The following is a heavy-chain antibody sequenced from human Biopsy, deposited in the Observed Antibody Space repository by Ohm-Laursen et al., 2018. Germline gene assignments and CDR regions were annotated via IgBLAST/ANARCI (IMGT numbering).Heavy chain of an antibody. CDR1: GDSINSSY. V-gene: IGHV4-59*08. CDR2: ISNSGNT. D-gene: IGHD2-15*01. Sequence: PSDTLSFTCTVSGDSINSSYWSWIRQAPGKGLEWIGFISNSGNTNYNPSLKSRVTISADTSKNQFSLKLGSVTVADTAVFYCARRGSGGRSFDYWGQGSLVTVSS. J-gene: IGHJ4*02. CDR3: ARRGSGGRSFDY.